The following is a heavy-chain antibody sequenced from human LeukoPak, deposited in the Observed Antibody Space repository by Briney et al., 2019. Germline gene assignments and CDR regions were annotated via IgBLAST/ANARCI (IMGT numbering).Heavy chain of an antibody. CDR1: GFTFTDFA. CDR2: IGGGGTNT. D-gene: IGHD3-22*01. V-gene: IGHV3-23*01. CDR3: AKDARGYHRPIDH. Sequence: PGGSLRLSCAASGFTFTDFAMNWVRQAPGKRLEWVSGIGGGGTNTDYADSVKGRFTISRDNSKNTLTLQMSSLRADDTAVYFCAKDARGYHRPIDHWGQGILVTVSS. J-gene: IGHJ4*02.